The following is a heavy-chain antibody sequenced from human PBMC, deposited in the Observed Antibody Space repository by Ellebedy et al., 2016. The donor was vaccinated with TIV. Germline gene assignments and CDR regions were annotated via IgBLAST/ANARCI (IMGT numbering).Heavy chain of an antibody. CDR1: GGSIITTTYY. V-gene: IGHV4-39*07. D-gene: IGHD3-10*01. CDR2: IYYSGST. Sequence: SETLSLTCTVSGGSIITTTYYWGWIRQPPGKGLEWIGTIYYSGSTLHNPSLSLESRVTVSVDTSNNRFSLKLNSVTAADTAVYYCARIPAGSRGSALNWFDPWGQGTLVTVSS. J-gene: IGHJ5*02. CDR3: ARIPAGSRGSALNWFDP.